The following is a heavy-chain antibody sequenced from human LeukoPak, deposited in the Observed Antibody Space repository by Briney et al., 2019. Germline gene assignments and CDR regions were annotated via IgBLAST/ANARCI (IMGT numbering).Heavy chain of an antibody. J-gene: IGHJ6*03. V-gene: IGHV4-59*01. CDR3: ARGGIVGAVIHYFYYYMDV. Sequence: PSQTLSLTCTVSGGSISSYYWSWIRQPPGKGLEWIGYIYYSGGTNYNPSLKSRVTISVDTSKNQFSLKLSSVTAADTAVYYCARGGIVGAVIHYFYYYMDVWGKGTTVTVSS. D-gene: IGHD1-26*01. CDR1: GGSISSYY. CDR2: IYYSGGT.